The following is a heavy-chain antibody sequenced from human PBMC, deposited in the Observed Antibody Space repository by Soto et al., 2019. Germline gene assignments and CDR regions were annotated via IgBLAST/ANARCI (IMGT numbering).Heavy chain of an antibody. D-gene: IGHD2-2*01. CDR3: ARAEGGCSSTSCHSYGMDV. V-gene: IGHV3-21*01. J-gene: IGHJ6*02. CDR1: GFTFSSYT. Sequence: PGGSLRLSCAASGFTFSSYTMNWVRQAPGKGLEWVSSISSTSSYIYYADSLKGRFTISRDNAKNSLYLQMSSLRAEDTAIYYCARAEGGCSSTSCHSYGMDVWGQGTTVTVSS. CDR2: ISSTSSYI.